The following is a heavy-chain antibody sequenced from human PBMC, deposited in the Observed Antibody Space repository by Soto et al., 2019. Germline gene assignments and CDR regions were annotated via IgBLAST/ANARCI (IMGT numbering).Heavy chain of an antibody. V-gene: IGHV1-3*04. Sequence: QVRLVQSGTEVKRPGASVMVSCKASGYKFANYAIHWVRQAPGQNFEWMGWINTGKGNTRNSQKFQDRVTFTRDTSATTVHMEVGSLKAEDTAVYYSARDLSGWGLTNGHYGVDVWGQGTTVIVSS. J-gene: IGHJ6*02. CDR3: ARDLSGWGLTNGHYGVDV. D-gene: IGHD3-16*01. CDR2: INTGKGNT. CDR1: GYKFANYA.